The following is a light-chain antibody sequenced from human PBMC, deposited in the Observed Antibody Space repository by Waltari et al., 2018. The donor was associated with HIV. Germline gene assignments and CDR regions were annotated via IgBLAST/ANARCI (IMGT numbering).Light chain of an antibody. CDR2: RNN. CDR1: SSNIGSNY. V-gene: IGLV1-47*01. CDR3: AAWDDSLSGRV. J-gene: IGLJ3*02. Sequence: QSVLTQPPSASGTPGQRVTVSCSGSSSNIGSNYVYWYQPLPGTAPKLLIPRNNPRPSGGPDRFLGSKAGTSAFPAISGRRSGDGADYYCAAWDDSLSGRVFGGGTKLTVL.